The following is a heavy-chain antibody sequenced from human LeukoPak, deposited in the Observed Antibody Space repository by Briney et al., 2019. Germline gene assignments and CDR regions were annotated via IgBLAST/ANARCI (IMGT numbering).Heavy chain of an antibody. Sequence: GGSLRLSCAASGFTFSSYAMHWVRQAPGKGLEWVAVISYDGSNRYYADSVKGRFTISRDNSKNTLYLQMNSLRAEDTAVYYCAKASNVDIVATIDDYWGQGTLVTVSS. CDR2: ISYDGSNR. CDR3: AKASNVDIVATIDDY. J-gene: IGHJ4*02. V-gene: IGHV3-30-3*01. D-gene: IGHD5-12*01. CDR1: GFTFSSYA.